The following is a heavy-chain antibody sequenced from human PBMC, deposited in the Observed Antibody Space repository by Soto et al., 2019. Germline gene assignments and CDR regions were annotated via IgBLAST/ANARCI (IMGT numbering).Heavy chain of an antibody. CDR1: GFIFSDHG. CDR3: AKDLRQGASGATVDGMDV. Sequence: QVQLVESGGGEVQPGTSLRLSCSASGFIFSDHGMHWVRQAPGKGLEWVAVVSSDGTKTFYADSVKGRLTIYRDNSKNMLYLHMNSLRPDDTAVYYCAKDLRQGASGATVDGMDVW. J-gene: IGHJ6*01. CDR2: VSSDGTKT. D-gene: IGHD5-12*01. V-gene: IGHV3-30*18.